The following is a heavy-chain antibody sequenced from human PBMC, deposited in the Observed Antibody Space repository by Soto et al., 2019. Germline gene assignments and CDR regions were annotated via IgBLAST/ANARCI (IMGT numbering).Heavy chain of an antibody. J-gene: IGHJ2*01. CDR3: AKVTFVQQQLVFFDL. D-gene: IGHD6-13*01. Sequence: EVQLLESGGGLVQPGGSLRLSCAASGFTFSTYSMNWVRQAPGKGLDWVSGTSANGDITYYADSVKGRFTISRDNSKNTLYLQMNSLRAEDTAVYFCAKVTFVQQQLVFFDLWGRGTLVTVSS. CDR1: GFTFSTYS. CDR2: TSANGDIT. V-gene: IGHV3-23*01.